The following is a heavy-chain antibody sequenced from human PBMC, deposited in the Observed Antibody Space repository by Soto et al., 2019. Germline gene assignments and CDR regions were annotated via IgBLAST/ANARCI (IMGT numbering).Heavy chain of an antibody. J-gene: IGHJ4*02. CDR2: IIPIFGTA. D-gene: IGHD3-22*01. CDR1: GGTFSSYA. V-gene: IGHV1-69*13. Sequence: GASVKVSCKASGGTFSSYAISWVRQAPGQGLEWMGGIIPIFGTANYAQKFQGRVTITADESTSTAYMELSSLRSEDTAVYYCARGWEGYYALGRFDYWGQGTLVTVSS. CDR3: ARGWEGYYALGRFDY.